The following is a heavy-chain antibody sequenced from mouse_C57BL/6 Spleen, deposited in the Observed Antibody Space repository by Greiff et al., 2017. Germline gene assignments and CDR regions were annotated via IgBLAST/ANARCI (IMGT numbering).Heavy chain of an antibody. Sequence: VMLVESGAELAKPGASVKLSCKASGYTFTSYWMHWVKQRPGQGLEWIGYINPSSGYTKYNQKFKDKATLTANKSSSTAYMQMSSLTYEDSAVYYCARNTHLDYWGQGTTLTVSS. CDR1: GYTFTSYW. CDR3: ARNTHLDY. V-gene: IGHV1-7*01. CDR2: INPSSGYT. J-gene: IGHJ2*01.